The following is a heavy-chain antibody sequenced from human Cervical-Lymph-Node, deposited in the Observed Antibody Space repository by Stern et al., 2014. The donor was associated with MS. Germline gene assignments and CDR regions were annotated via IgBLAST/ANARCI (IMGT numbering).Heavy chain of an antibody. Sequence: EVQLVESGGGLVQPGRSLRLSCAGSRFNFDDYAMHWVRQAPGRGLEWVSSISWNNGSMEYADSVKGRFTISRDNAKNSLYLQMDSLRVEDTAIYYCAKDISSGRWEAQYYYGMDVWGQGTTVTVSS. CDR2: ISWNNGSM. D-gene: IGHD6-19*01. CDR3: AKDISSGRWEAQYYYGMDV. CDR1: RFNFDDYA. V-gene: IGHV3-9*01. J-gene: IGHJ6*02.